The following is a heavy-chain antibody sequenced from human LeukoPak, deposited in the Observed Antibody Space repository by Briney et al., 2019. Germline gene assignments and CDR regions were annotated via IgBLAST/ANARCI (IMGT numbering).Heavy chain of an antibody. CDR1: GGSISSSSYY. Sequence: SETLSLTCTVSGGSISSSSYYWGWIRQPPGKGLGWIGSIYYSGSTYYNPSLKSRVTISVDTSKNQFSLKLSSVTAADTAVYYCARVYDYVWGSYRYRGDFDYWGQGTLVTVSS. V-gene: IGHV4-39*01. D-gene: IGHD3-16*02. CDR2: IYYSGST. CDR3: ARVYDYVWGSYRYRGDFDY. J-gene: IGHJ4*02.